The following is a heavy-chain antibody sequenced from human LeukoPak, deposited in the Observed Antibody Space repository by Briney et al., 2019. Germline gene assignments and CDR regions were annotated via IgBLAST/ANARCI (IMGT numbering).Heavy chain of an antibody. CDR3: ARDPYSGYDKRVYYFDY. J-gene: IGHJ4*02. Sequence: PGGSLRLSCAASGFTFSDYSMNWVRQAPGKGLEWVSSISSSSTYIYYADSVKGRFTISRDNAKNSLYLQMNSLRAEDTAVYYCARDPYSGYDKRVYYFDYWGQGTLVTVSS. CDR2: ISSSSTYI. D-gene: IGHD5-12*01. CDR1: GFTFSDYS. V-gene: IGHV3-21*01.